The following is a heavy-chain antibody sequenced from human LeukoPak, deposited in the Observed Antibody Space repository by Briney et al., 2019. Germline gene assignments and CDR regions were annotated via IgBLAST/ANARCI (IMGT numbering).Heavy chain of an antibody. CDR3: ARRRGSSWYGPYYYGIDV. V-gene: IGHV4-34*01. CDR1: GGSFSGYY. J-gene: IGHJ6*02. Sequence: SESLSLTCAVYGGSFSGYYWSWSRQPPGKGRRGSGEMNHSGSTNHTPSLKSRVTISVDTSKHQFSLTLSSVTAADTAVYYCARRRGSSWYGPYYYGIDVWGQGTTLTVPS. CDR2: MNHSGST. D-gene: IGHD6-13*01.